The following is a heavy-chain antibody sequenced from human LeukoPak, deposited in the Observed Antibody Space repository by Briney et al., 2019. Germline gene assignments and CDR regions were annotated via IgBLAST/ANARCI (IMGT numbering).Heavy chain of an antibody. CDR2: IYYSGST. CDR3: ARVKGWEAMADY. CDR1: GGSINTPNYY. D-gene: IGHD5-18*01. V-gene: IGHV4-39*07. Sequence: ASETLSLTCTVSGGSINTPNYYWGWIRQPPGKGLEWIGSIYYSGSTYYNPSLKSRVTISVDTSKNQFSLKLSSVTAADTAVYYCARVKGWEAMADYWGQGTLVTVSS. J-gene: IGHJ4*02.